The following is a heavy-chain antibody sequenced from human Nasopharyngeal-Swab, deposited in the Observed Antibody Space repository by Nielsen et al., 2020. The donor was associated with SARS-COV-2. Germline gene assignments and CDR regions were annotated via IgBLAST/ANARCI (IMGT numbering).Heavy chain of an antibody. D-gene: IGHD3-16*01. Sequence: SETLSLTCAVYGGSFSGYYWNWIRQPPGKGLEWIGEINHGGNTNYNPSLKSSVTILVDTSKNQFSLKLASVTAADTALYYCSRGDEGANYYGMDVWGQGTTVTVSS. CDR1: GGSFSGYY. CDR2: INHGGNT. J-gene: IGHJ6*02. CDR3: SRGDEGANYYGMDV. V-gene: IGHV4-34*01.